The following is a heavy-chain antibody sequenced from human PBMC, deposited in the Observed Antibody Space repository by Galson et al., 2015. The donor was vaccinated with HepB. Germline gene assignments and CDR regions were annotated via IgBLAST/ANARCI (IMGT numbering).Heavy chain of an antibody. CDR2: ISGSGGST. D-gene: IGHD5-24*01. Sequence: SLRLSCAASGFTFSSYAMSWVRQAPGKGLEWVSAISGSGGSTYYADSVKGRFTISRDNSKNTLYLQMNSLRAEDTAVYYCAKRDSGWVERYYYYYYGMDVWGQGTTVTVSS. CDR1: GFTFSSYA. CDR3: AKRDSGWVERYYYYYYGMDV. J-gene: IGHJ6*02. V-gene: IGHV3-23*01.